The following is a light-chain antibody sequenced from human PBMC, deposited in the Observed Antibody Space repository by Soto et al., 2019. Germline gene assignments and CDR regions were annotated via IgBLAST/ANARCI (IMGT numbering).Light chain of an antibody. V-gene: IGKV3-11*01. CDR1: QSVSSY. CDR2: DAS. J-gene: IGKJ2*01. Sequence: EIELTQSPATLSLSPGERATLSCRASQSVSSYLAWYQQKPGQAPRLLIYDASNRATGIPARFSGSGSGTDLTLTISSLELEDFAVYYCQQRSNWPLMYTFGQGTKLEIK. CDR3: QQRSNWPLMYT.